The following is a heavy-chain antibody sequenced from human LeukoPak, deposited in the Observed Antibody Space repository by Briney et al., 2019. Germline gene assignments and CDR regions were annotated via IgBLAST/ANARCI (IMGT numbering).Heavy chain of an antibody. CDR2: IRGSGGST. V-gene: IGHV3-23*01. CDR3: AKDKRYFDWLSGGYFDY. J-gene: IGHJ4*02. D-gene: IGHD3-9*01. CDR1: GFTFSSYS. Sequence: PGGSLSLSCAVSGFTFSSYSMSWVRQAPGKGLEWVSAIRGSGGSTYYADSVKGRFTISRDNSKNTLYLQMNSLRAEDTAVYYCAKDKRYFDWLSGGYFDYWGQGTLVTVSS.